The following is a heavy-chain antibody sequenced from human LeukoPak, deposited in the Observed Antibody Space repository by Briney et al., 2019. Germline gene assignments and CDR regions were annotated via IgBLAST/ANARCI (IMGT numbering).Heavy chain of an antibody. D-gene: IGHD2-8*01. Sequence: SETLSLTCAVYGGSFSGYYWSWIRQPPGKGLEWIGEINHSGSTNYNPSLKSRVTISVDTSKNQFSLKLSSVTAADTAVYYCARGKPLIIDHWGQGTLVTVSS. J-gene: IGHJ4*02. V-gene: IGHV4-34*01. CDR1: GGSFSGYY. CDR2: INHSGST. CDR3: ARGKPLIIDH.